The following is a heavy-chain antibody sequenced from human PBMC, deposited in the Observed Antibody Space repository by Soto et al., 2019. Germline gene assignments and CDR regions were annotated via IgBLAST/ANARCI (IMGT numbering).Heavy chain of an antibody. D-gene: IGHD2-15*01. CDR1: GGSISSSSYY. Sequence: QLQLQESAPGLVKPSETLSLTCTVSGGSISSSSYYWGWIRQPPGKGLEWIGSIYYSGSTYYNPSLKSRVTISVDTSKNQFSLKLSSVTAADTAVYYCARNRVRGGSCYDYWGQGTLVTVSS. J-gene: IGHJ4*02. CDR3: ARNRVRGGSCYDY. V-gene: IGHV4-39*01. CDR2: IYYSGST.